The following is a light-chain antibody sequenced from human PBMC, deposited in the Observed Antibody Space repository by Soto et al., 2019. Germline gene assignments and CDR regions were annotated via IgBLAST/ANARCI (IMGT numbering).Light chain of an antibody. CDR2: EVS. V-gene: IGLV2-14*01. J-gene: IGLJ1*01. CDR1: SDDVGGYNY. CDR3: CSYAGSSTYV. Sequence: QSALTQPASVSGAPGQSITISCTGTSDDVGGYNYVSWYQHHPGKAPKLMIHEVSIRPSGVSNRFSGSKSGNTASLTISGLQAEDEADYYCCSYAGSSTYVFGTGTKVTVL.